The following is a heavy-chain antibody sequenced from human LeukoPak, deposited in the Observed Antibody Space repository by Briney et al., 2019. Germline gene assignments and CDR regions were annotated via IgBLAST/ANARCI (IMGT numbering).Heavy chain of an antibody. Sequence: GGSLRLSCAASGFTFSSYAMTWVRQAPGKGVEWVSGITGSGGSTNYADSVKGQFTISRDNSKNTLYLQMNILRAEDTAVYYCAKEGKLGLDYWGQGTLVTVSS. CDR2: ITGSGGST. D-gene: IGHD3-10*01. CDR1: GFTFSSYA. J-gene: IGHJ4*02. CDR3: AKEGKLGLDY. V-gene: IGHV3-23*01.